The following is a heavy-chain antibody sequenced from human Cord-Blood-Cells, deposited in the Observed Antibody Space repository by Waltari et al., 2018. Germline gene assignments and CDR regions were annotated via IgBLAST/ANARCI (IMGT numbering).Heavy chain of an antibody. CDR3: ARGNWRRDLDY. D-gene: IGHD1-1*01. V-gene: IGHV4-61*01. J-gene: IGHJ4*02. Sequence: LQESGPGLVKPSETLSLTCTVSGGSVSSGSYYWSWIRQPPGKGLEWIGYIYYSGSTNYNPYLKSRVTISVDTSKNQFSLKPSSVTAADTAVYYCARGNWRRDLDYWGQGTLVTVSS. CDR1: GGSVSSGSYY. CDR2: IYYSGST.